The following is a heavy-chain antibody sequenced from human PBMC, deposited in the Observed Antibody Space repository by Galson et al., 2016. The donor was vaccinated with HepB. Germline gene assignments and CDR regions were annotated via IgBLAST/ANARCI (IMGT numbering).Heavy chain of an antibody. D-gene: IGHD3-10*01. Sequence: SLRLSCAASGFTFSNFGMHWVRQAPGKGLEWVALIWYDGTNEYYADSVKGRFTISRDNSKNTLHLQMSSLRAEGTAVYYCARELDLWFGDSWDGGFFDLWGRGTLVTVSS. CDR2: IWYDGTNE. CDR3: ARELDLWFGDSWDGGFFDL. CDR1: GFTFSNFG. V-gene: IGHV3-33*01. J-gene: IGHJ2*01.